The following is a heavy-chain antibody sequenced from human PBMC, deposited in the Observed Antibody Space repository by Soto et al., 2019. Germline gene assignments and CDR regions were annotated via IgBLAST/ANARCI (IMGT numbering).Heavy chain of an antibody. CDR1: AYVFPSYD. J-gene: IGHJ6*03. D-gene: IGHD6-25*01. Sequence: QVQLVQSGAEVKKPGASVRVSCKASAYVFPSYDITWVRQVPGHGLEWMGWVNPGSGYKGYVQNFQGRVTLTRNMSISTVYMEPSSPRSEDTPVYYCAIADPRHYYTEVWGKGTTVTVSS. CDR3: AIADPRHYYTEV. CDR2: VNPGSGYK. V-gene: IGHV1-8*01.